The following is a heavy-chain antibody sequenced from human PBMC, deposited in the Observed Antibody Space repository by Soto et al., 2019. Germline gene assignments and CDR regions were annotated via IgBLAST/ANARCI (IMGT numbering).Heavy chain of an antibody. CDR1: GYTFTNFG. CDR3: TREGSAPYYYYGMDA. D-gene: IGHD3-10*01. CDR2: INTHNGNT. J-gene: IGHJ6*02. Sequence: GASVKVSCKASGYTFTNFGISWVRQAPGQGLEWLGWINTHNGNTNYAQNLQGRVIMTADTSTSTAYMELRSLRSDDTAIYYCTREGSAPYYYYGMDAWGQGTTVTVSS. V-gene: IGHV1-18*01.